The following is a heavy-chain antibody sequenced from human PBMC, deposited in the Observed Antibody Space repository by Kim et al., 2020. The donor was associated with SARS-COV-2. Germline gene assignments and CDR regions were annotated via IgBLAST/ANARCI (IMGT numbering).Heavy chain of an antibody. V-gene: IGHV3-23*01. CDR2: ISGGGSGT. J-gene: IGHJ6*02. CDR3: AKEGCSSASCRARLGMDV. CDR1: GFTFSTFA. D-gene: IGHD2-2*01. Sequence: GGSLRLSCEASGFTFSTFAMSWVRQAPGKGLEWVSGISGGGSGTYYADPVKGRFTISRDDSKNTLYMQMSSLRAEDTAVYYCAKEGCSSASCRARLGMDVWGQGTAVAVSS.